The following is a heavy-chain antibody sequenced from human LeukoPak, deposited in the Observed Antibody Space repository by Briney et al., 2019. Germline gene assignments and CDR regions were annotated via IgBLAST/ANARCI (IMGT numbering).Heavy chain of an antibody. CDR2: ISPYNGNT. CDR3: ARDSASVWPGSSGWSNWFDP. D-gene: IGHD6-19*01. Sequence: GASVKVSCKASGYTFGSYGVSWVRQAPGQGLEWMAWISPYNGNTNYAQKFQGRVTMTTDTSTSTAYMELRSLRADDTAVYYCARDSASVWPGSSGWSNWFDPWGRGTLVTVSS. V-gene: IGHV1-18*01. CDR1: GYTFGSYG. J-gene: IGHJ5*02.